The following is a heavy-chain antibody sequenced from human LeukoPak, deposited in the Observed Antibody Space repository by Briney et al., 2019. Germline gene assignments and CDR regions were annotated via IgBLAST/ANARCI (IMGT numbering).Heavy chain of an antibody. V-gene: IGHV3-30-3*01. CDR2: ISYDGSEK. Sequence: GGSLRLSCAASGLTFSSYSMHWVRQAPGKGLEWVAVISYDGSEKHYADPVKGRFIISRDNSKNTLYLQMSSLRAEDTAMYYCAREGNSGYYPYWGQGILVTVSS. D-gene: IGHD3-22*01. CDR1: GLTFSSYS. J-gene: IGHJ4*02. CDR3: AREGNSGYYPY.